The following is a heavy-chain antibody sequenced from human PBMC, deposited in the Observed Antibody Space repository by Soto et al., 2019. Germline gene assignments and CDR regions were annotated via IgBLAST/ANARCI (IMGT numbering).Heavy chain of an antibody. D-gene: IGHD2-15*01. V-gene: IGHV4-31*03. CDR3: ARVGVAATRGMDV. CDR1: GGSISSGGYY. Sequence: PSETLSLRCTVSGGSISSGGYYWSWIRQHPGKGLEWIGYIYYSGSTYYNPSLKSRVTISVDTSKNQFSLKLSSVTAADTAVYYCARVGVAATRGMDVWGQGTTVTVSS. J-gene: IGHJ6*02. CDR2: IYYSGST.